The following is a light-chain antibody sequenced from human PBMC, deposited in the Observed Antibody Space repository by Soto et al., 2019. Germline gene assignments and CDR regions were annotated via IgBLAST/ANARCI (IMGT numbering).Light chain of an antibody. Sequence: QLELTQPASVSGSPGQSITISCSGSRSDIGSYNNVAWYQQHPGKAPRVMIFGVTKRPSGISDRFFGSKSGSTASLTISGLQAEDEADYFCFSYAGSSIWVFGGGTKLTVL. CDR3: FSYAGSSIWV. CDR2: GVT. J-gene: IGLJ3*02. V-gene: IGLV2-23*02. CDR1: RSDIGSYNN.